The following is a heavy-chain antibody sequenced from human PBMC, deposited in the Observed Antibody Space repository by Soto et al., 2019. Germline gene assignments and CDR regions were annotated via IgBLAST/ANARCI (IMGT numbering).Heavy chain of an antibody. V-gene: IGHV1-8*01. CDR3: ARARRGRPFTIFGVVSPSYYFDY. J-gene: IGHJ4*02. CDR2: MNPNSGNT. D-gene: IGHD3-3*01. CDR1: GYTFTSYD. Sequence: GASVKVSCKASGYTFTSYDINWVRQATGQGLEWKGWMNPNSGNTGYVQRFQGRVTMTRNTSISTAYMELSSLRSEDTAVYYCARARRGRPFTIFGVVSPSYYFDYWGQGTLVTVSS.